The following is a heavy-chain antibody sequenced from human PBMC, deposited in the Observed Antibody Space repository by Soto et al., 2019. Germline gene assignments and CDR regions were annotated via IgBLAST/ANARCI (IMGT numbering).Heavy chain of an antibody. V-gene: IGHV5-51*03. D-gene: IGHD2-21*02. CDR2: IYPGDSDT. Sequence: EVQLVQSGAEMKKPGESLKISCKGSGYSFTSSWIGWVRQMPGKGLEWMGIIYPGDSDTRYSPSFQGQVTISADKSISSAYLQWSSLKASDTAMYYCARRTVTAYWYFDLWGRGTLVTVSS. J-gene: IGHJ2*01. CDR1: GYSFTSSW. CDR3: ARRTVTAYWYFDL.